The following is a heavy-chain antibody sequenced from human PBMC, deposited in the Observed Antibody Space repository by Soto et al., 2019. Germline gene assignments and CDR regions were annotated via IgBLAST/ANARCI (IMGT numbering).Heavy chain of an antibody. V-gene: IGHV3-23*04. CDR1: KFTFSAYA. CDR3: TRDPNGDHIGAFDF. J-gene: IGHJ3*01. D-gene: IGHD4-17*01. CDR2: ISGCGGGT. Sequence: EVQVVESGGGLVQPGGSLRLSCATSKFTFSAYAMTWVRQAPGEGLEWVSSISGCGGGTSYADSVKGRFSISRDNSKYILYLRMNSLRVEDTAVYYCTRDPNGDHIGAFDFWGQGIVVTVSS.